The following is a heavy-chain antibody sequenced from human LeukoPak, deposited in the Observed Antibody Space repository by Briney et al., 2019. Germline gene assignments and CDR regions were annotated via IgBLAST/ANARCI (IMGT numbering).Heavy chain of an antibody. J-gene: IGHJ4*02. Sequence: SVKVSCKASGGTFSSYAISWVRQAPGQGLEWMGGIIPIFGTANYAQKFQGRVTITADESTSTAYMELSSLRCEDTAVYYCASRDYYDSSGYYYSFDYWGQGTLVTVSS. CDR3: ASRDYYDSSGYYYSFDY. CDR1: GGTFSSYA. CDR2: IIPIFGTA. D-gene: IGHD3-22*01. V-gene: IGHV1-69*13.